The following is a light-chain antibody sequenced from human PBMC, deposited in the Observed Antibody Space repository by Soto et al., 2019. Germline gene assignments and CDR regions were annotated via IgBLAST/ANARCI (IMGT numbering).Light chain of an antibody. V-gene: IGLV2-8*01. CDR1: LSDVDGCNC. CDR3: SSYAGNNVI. CDR2: DGA. J-gene: IGLJ2*01. Sequence: QSVLTQPPSASGSPGQSVTISCTGTLSDVDGCNCVSWYQQHPGKAPKLMMYDGAKRPSWVPDRFSGSRSGTTASLTVSGLQAEDEANYYCSSYAGNNVIFGGGTKLTVL.